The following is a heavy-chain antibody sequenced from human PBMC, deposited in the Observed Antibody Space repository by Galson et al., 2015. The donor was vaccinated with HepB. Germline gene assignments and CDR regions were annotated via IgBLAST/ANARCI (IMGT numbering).Heavy chain of an antibody. Sequence: SLRLSCAASGFTFSNYWMQWVRQAPGKGLEWVATISSAGTTQYYADSVKGRFTSSRDNSKNMLYLQMNSLGAEDTAVYYCARDAMGRGSGSYSAFDYWGQGTLVTVSS. CDR1: GFTFSNYW. CDR3: ARDAMGRGSGSYSAFDY. J-gene: IGHJ4*02. D-gene: IGHD1-26*01. V-gene: IGHV3-30-3*01. CDR2: ISSAGTTQ.